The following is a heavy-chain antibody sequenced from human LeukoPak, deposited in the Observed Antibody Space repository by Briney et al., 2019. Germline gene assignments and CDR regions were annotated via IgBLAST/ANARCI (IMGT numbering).Heavy chain of an antibody. CDR2: IWSDGSNQ. V-gene: IGHV3-33*06. J-gene: IGHJ4*02. CDR3: AQDAQRGFDYSNSLEH. Sequence: GGSLRLSCAASVFTFSHYGMHWVRQAPGKGLEWVAVIWSDGSNQYYADSVKGRFTISGDNFKNTVSLQMNSLRAEDTALYYCAQDAQRGFDYSNSLEHWGQGSLVTVSS. D-gene: IGHD4-11*01. CDR1: VFTFSHYG.